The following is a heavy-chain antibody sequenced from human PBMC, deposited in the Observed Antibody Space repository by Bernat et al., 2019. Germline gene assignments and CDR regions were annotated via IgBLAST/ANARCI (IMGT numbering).Heavy chain of an antibody. CDR1: GFTFRSYG. CDR2: IRNDGSDK. CDR3: AKERDANPRTYTMDV. D-gene: IGHD4/OR15-4a*01. V-gene: IGHV3-30*02. Sequence: QVRLVESGGGVVQPGGSLRLSCAASGFTFRSYGIHWVRQAPGKGLERVTFIRNDGSDKYYTDSVKGRFTISRDNSKNTVYLQMNSLRAEDSAVYYCAKERDANPRTYTMDVWGQGTTVTVSS. J-gene: IGHJ6*02.